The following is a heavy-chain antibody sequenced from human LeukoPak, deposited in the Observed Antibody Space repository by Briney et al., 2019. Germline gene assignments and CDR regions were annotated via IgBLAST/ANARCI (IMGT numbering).Heavy chain of an antibody. CDR1: GGSISSYY. D-gene: IGHD3-22*01. J-gene: IGHJ2*01. Sequence: SATLSLTCTVSGGSISSYYWSWIRQPPGKGLEWIGYIYYSGSTNYNPSLKSRVTISVDTSKNQFSLKLSSVTAADTAVYYCARHAKYYYDSSGYYWYFDLWGRGTLVTVSS. CDR3: ARHAKYYYDSSGYYWYFDL. V-gene: IGHV4-59*08. CDR2: IYYSGST.